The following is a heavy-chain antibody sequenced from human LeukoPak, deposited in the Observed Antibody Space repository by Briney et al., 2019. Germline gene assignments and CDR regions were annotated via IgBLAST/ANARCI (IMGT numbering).Heavy chain of an antibody. J-gene: IGHJ4*02. D-gene: IGHD3-22*01. V-gene: IGHV3-23*01. CDR3: AKSDYYDSSGHPSSFEY. Sequence: GSLTLSCAAAGFPFSSYAMSWVRQAPGKGLEWVSAVSRSGGSTYYADSVKGRFTISRDNSMNTLYLLMNSLIAEDTAVYYCAKSDYYDSSGHPSSFEYWGQGTLVTVSS. CDR1: GFPFSSYA. CDR2: VSRSGGST.